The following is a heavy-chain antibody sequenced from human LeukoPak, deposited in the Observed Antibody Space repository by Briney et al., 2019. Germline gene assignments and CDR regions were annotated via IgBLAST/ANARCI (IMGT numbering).Heavy chain of an antibody. Sequence: GGSLRLSCAASGFTVSSNYMSWVRQAPGKGLEWVSVIYSGGSTYYADSVKGRFTISRDNSKNTLYLQMNSLRAEDTAVYYCARDLGYGDFCFDYWGQGTLVTVSS. J-gene: IGHJ4*02. D-gene: IGHD4-17*01. CDR1: GFTVSSNY. V-gene: IGHV3-53*01. CDR2: IYSGGST. CDR3: ARDLGYGDFCFDY.